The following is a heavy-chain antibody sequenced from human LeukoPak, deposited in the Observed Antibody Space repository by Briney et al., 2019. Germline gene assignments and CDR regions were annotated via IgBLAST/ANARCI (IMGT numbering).Heavy chain of an antibody. V-gene: IGHV3-9*01. Sequence: GGSLRLSCAASGFTFDDYAMHWVRQAPGKGLEWVSGISWNSGSIGYADSVKGRFTISRDNAKNTLYLQMNSLRAEDTAVYYCAREPIAAAGTPNWFDPWGQGTLVTVSS. CDR1: GFTFDDYA. D-gene: IGHD6-13*01. CDR3: AREPIAAAGTPNWFDP. J-gene: IGHJ5*02. CDR2: ISWNSGSI.